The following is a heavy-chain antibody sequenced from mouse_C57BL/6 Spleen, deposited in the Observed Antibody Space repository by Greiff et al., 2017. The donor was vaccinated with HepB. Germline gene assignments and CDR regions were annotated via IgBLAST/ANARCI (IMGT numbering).Heavy chain of an antibody. J-gene: IGHJ2*01. Sequence: VQLKESGPVLVKPGASVKMSCKASGYTFTDYYMNWVKQSHGKSLEWIGVINPYNGGTSYNQKFKGKATLTVDKSSSTAYMELNSLTSEDSAVYYCARSPSTIPYYFDYWGQGTTLTVSS. CDR2: INPYNGGT. V-gene: IGHV1-19*01. CDR3: ARSPSTIPYYFDY. CDR1: GYTFTDYY. D-gene: IGHD2-1*01.